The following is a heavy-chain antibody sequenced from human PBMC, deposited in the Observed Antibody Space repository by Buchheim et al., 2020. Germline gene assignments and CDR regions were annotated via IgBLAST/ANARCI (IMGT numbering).Heavy chain of an antibody. CDR3: ARLGYGGNSRWFDP. V-gene: IGHV4-59*08. J-gene: IGHJ5*02. Sequence: QVQLQESGPGLVKPSETLSLTCTVSGGSISSYYWSWIRQPPGKGLEWIGYIYYSGSTKYNPSLKSRVTISVDTSKNQFSLKLSSVTAADTAVYYCARLGYGGNSRWFDPWGQGTL. D-gene: IGHD4-23*01. CDR2: IYYSGST. CDR1: GGSISSYY.